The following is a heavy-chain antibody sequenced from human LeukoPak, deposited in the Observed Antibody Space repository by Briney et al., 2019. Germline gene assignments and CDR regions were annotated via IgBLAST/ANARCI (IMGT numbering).Heavy chain of an antibody. J-gene: IGHJ6*02. D-gene: IGHD3/OR15-3a*01. CDR2: IWYDGSDE. CDR3: ARGPPGDFWTYDYYYYGMDV. V-gene: IGHV3-33*01. Sequence: GTSLRLSCAASGFPFSNYAMHWVRQDPGKGLEWVAVIWYDGSDEYYGESLKGRFTISRDNSKNTLYLQMNSLRAEDSAVYYCARGPPGDFWTYDYYYYGMDVWGQGTTVTVSS. CDR1: GFPFSNYA.